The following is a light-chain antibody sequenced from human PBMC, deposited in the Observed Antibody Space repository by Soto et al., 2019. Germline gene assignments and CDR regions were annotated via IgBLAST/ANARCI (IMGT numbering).Light chain of an antibody. J-gene: IGKJ4*01. V-gene: IGKV1-8*01. CDR2: AAS. Sequence: AIRMTQSPASLSASTGDRVTLTCRASQGISSYLAWYQQKPGKAPKLLIYAASTWQTGVPARFSGSGSGTDVTHTTICLQSEEFANFSCQQYQSYHTKFTFGGGTKVEIK. CDR1: QGISSY. CDR3: QQYQSYHTKFT.